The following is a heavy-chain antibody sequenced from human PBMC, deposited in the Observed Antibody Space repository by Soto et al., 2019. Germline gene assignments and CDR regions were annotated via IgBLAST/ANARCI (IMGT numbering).Heavy chain of an antibody. D-gene: IGHD3-10*01. V-gene: IGHV1-3*01. CDR1: GYTFSNFA. Sequence: QVQLVQSGAEVKKPGASVKVSCKASGYTFSNFAMHWVRQAPGQRLEWMGWINPGNGNTKYAQTFQGRVTITRDTSARTADMELSSLRSEDTAVYYCSRAVARGVKTIYYYYGMDVWGQGTTVTVSS. CDR2: INPGNGNT. CDR3: SRAVARGVKTIYYYYGMDV. J-gene: IGHJ6*02.